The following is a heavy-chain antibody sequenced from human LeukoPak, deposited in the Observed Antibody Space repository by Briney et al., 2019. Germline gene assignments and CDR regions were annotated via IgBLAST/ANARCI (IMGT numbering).Heavy chain of an antibody. CDR3: AKHPDLSVGWAKFDY. D-gene: IGHD6-19*01. Sequence: PGGSLRLSCAASGFTFSSYSMNWVRQAPGKGLEWVSYISSSSSTIYYADSVKGRFTISRDNAKNSLYLQMNSLRAEDTAVYYCAKHPDLSVGWAKFDYWGQGTLVTVSS. CDR1: GFTFSSYS. J-gene: IGHJ4*02. V-gene: IGHV3-48*04. CDR2: ISSSSSTI.